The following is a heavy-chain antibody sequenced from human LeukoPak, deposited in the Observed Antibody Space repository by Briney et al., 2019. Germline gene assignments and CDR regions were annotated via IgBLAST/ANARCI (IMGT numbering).Heavy chain of an antibody. Sequence: SQTLSLTCAISGDSVSTTTSIWIWIRQSPSRGLEWLGRTYYRSKWNYDYADSVKSRITISPHTSENQFSLQLQFVTPEDSAVYYCARRRHANNGVDVWGQGTTVTVSS. CDR3: ARRRHANNGVDV. J-gene: IGHJ6*02. CDR1: GDSVSTTTSI. CDR2: TYYRSKWNY. V-gene: IGHV6-1*01.